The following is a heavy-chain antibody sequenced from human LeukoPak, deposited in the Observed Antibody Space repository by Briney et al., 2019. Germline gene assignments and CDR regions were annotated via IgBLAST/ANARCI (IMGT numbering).Heavy chain of an antibody. CDR3: ARAPSSYESGNGYPNLGWLDP. J-gene: IGHJ5*02. D-gene: IGHD5-24*01. V-gene: IGHV4-38-2*02. CDR2: FHRGRI. CDR1: GYPIGLDYY. Sequence: SETLSLTCKVSGYPIGLDYYWVWIRQAPGRGLQWIGGFHRGRIQYNSALKSRVTISIDSSKNQFSLRMWPVTAADTAFYFCARAPSSYESGNGYPNLGWLDPWGQGALSPSPQ.